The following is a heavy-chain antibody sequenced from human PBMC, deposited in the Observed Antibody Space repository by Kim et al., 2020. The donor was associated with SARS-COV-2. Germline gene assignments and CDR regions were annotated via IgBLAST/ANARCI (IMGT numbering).Heavy chain of an antibody. V-gene: IGHV4-34*01. Sequence: SETLSLTCAVYGGSFSGYYWSWIRQPPGKGLEWIGEINHSGSTNYNPSLKSRVTISVDTSKNQFSLKLSSVTAADTAVYYCARDRVYYDFWSGYYNLYDYWGQGTLVTVSS. CDR2: INHSGST. J-gene: IGHJ4*02. CDR3: ARDRVYYDFWSGYYNLYDY. CDR1: GGSFSGYY. D-gene: IGHD3-3*01.